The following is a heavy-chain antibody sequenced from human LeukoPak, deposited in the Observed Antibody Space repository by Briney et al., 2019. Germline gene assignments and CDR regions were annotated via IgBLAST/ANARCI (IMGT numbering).Heavy chain of an antibody. CDR1: GFTVSSNY. Sequence: GGSLRLSCAASGFTVSSNYMSWVRQAPGKGLEWVSVIYSGGSTYYADSAKGRFTISRDNSKNTLYLQMNSLRAEDTAVYYCARVSSGITMVRGDLYYFDYWGQGTLVTVSS. J-gene: IGHJ4*02. V-gene: IGHV3-53*01. CDR3: ARVSSGITMVRGDLYYFDY. D-gene: IGHD3-10*01. CDR2: IYSGGST.